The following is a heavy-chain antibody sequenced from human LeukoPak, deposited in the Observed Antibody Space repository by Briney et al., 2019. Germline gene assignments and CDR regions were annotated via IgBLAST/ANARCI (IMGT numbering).Heavy chain of an antibody. J-gene: IGHJ3*02. CDR2: IYPGDSDT. V-gene: IGHV5-51*01. Sequence: GESLKISCKGSGYSFTSYWIGWVRQMPGKGLEWMGIIYPGDSDTRYSPSFQGQVTISADKSISTAYLQWSSLKASDTAVYYCARRLGYCSGGSCHLGAFDIWGRGTMVTVSS. D-gene: IGHD2-15*01. CDR3: ARRLGYCSGGSCHLGAFDI. CDR1: GYSFTSYW.